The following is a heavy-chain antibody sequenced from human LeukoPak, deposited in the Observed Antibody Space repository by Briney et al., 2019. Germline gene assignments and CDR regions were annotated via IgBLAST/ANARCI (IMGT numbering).Heavy chain of an antibody. CDR2: INPNSGGT. Sequence: ASVTVSCKASGYTFTGYYMHWVRQAPGQGLEWMGWINPNSGGTNYAQKFQGRVTMTRDTSISTAYMELSRLRSDDTAVYYCAREDIAAAYFDYWGQGTLVTVSS. CDR1: GYTFTGYY. CDR3: AREDIAAAYFDY. D-gene: IGHD6-13*01. V-gene: IGHV1-2*02. J-gene: IGHJ4*02.